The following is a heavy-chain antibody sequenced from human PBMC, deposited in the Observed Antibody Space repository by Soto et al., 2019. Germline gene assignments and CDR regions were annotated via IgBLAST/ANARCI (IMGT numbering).Heavy chain of an antibody. CDR3: ARVPSPFDYYYAMDV. V-gene: IGHV4-30-4*01. CDR1: GDSISSGNKY. J-gene: IGHJ6*02. Sequence: SETLSLTCTVSGDSISSGNKYWIWIRQPPGKGLEWIGYIFSSGTTYYNPSLKSRLTMSLDASQNQFSLKLNSLTDADTAVYFCARVPSPFDYYYAMDVWGQGTTVTVSS. D-gene: IGHD3-16*01. CDR2: IFSSGTT.